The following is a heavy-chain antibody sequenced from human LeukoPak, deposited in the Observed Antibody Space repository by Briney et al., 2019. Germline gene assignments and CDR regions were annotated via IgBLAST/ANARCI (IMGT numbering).Heavy chain of an antibody. J-gene: IGHJ4*02. CDR3: ARATAAVIFFDQ. Sequence: SVKVSCKASGDTFSSYAIDWVRQAPGRGLEWMGRIIPILDISNYAQKFQGRVTITADKSTSTAYMELSSLRSEDTAVYYCARATAAVIFFDQWGQGTLVTVSS. CDR2: IIPILDIS. V-gene: IGHV1-69*04. D-gene: IGHD6-13*01. CDR1: GDTFSSYA.